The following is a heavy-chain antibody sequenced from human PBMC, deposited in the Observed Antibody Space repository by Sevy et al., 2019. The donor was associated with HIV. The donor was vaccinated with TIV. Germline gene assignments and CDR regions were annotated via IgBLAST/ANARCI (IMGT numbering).Heavy chain of an antibody. CDR1: GYTFTSYD. D-gene: IGHD6-19*01. J-gene: IGHJ4*02. CDR3: ARRRSGWYLGRGSVDH. Sequence: ASVKVSCEASGYTFTSYDINWVRQATGQGLEWMGWMNPNSGNTGYAQKFQGRVTMTRNTSISTAYMELSSLRSEDTAVYYCARRRSGWYLGRGSVDHWGQGTLVTVSS. V-gene: IGHV1-8*01. CDR2: MNPNSGNT.